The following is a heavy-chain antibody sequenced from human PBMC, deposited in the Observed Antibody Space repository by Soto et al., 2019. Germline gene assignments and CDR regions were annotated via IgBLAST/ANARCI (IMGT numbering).Heavy chain of an antibody. D-gene: IGHD3-9*01. CDR3: ASGPHVIGAYDILNRGYFDY. CDR2: IYYSGST. J-gene: IGHJ4*02. V-gene: IGHV4-59*01. Sequence: SEILSLTCTVSGGSISSYYWSWIRQPPGKGLEWIGYIYYSGSTNYNPSLKSRVTISVDTSKNQFSLKLSSVTAADTAVYYCASGPHVIGAYDILNRGYFDYWGQGTLVTVSS. CDR1: GGSISSYY.